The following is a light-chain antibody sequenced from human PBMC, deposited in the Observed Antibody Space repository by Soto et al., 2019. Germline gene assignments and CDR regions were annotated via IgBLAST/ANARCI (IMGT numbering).Light chain of an antibody. CDR3: SSYTNINTRACV. V-gene: IGLV2-11*01. J-gene: IGLJ1*01. Sequence: QSALTQPRSVSGSPGQSVTISCTATGSDVGDSSHVSWYQLHPGKAPKLMIYEVNNRPSGVPDRFSGSESGSTASLTISGLQAEDEAEYYCSSYTNINTRACVFGTGTKLTVL. CDR1: GSDVGDSSH. CDR2: EVN.